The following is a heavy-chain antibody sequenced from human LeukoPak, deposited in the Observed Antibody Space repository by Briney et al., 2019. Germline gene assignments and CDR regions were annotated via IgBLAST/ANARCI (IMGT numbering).Heavy chain of an antibody. J-gene: IGHJ4*02. Sequence: GGSLRLSCAASGFTFSNAWMSWVRQAPGKGLEWVGRIKSKTDGGTTDYAAPVKGRFTISRDDSKNTLYLQMNSLKTEDTALYYCTRRAGAYSHPYDYWGQGTLVTVSS. D-gene: IGHD4/OR15-4a*01. CDR2: IKSKTDGGTT. V-gene: IGHV3-15*01. CDR1: GFTFSNAW. CDR3: TRRAGAYSHPYDY.